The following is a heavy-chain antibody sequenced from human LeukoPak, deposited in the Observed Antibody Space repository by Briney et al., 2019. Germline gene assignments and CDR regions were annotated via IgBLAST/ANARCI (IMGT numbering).Heavy chain of an antibody. V-gene: IGHV3-11*01. J-gene: IGHJ4*02. CDR1: GFTFSDYY. D-gene: IGHD5-24*01. CDR3: ARDVEMATGTFDY. CDR2: ISSSGSTI. Sequence: GGSLRLSCAASGFTFSDYYMSWIRQAPGKGLEWVSYISSSGSTIYYADSVKGRFTISRDNAKNSLYLQMSSLRAEDTAVYYCARDVEMATGTFDYWGQGTLVTVSS.